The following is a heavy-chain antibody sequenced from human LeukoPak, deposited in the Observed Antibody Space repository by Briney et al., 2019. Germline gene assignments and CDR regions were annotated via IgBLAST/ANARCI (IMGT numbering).Heavy chain of an antibody. CDR3: ARGQWLVAY. Sequence: GGSLRLSCAASGFTFSSYAMSWVRQAPGKGLEWVSVIYSGGSTYYADSVKGRFTISRDNSKNTLYLQMNSLRAEDTAVYYCARGQWLVAYWGQGTLVTVSS. J-gene: IGHJ4*02. CDR1: GFTFSSYA. V-gene: IGHV3-53*01. CDR2: IYSGGST. D-gene: IGHD6-19*01.